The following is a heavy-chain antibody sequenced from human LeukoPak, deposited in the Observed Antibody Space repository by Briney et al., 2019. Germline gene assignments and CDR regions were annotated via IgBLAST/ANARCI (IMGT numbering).Heavy chain of an antibody. CDR1: GYSFSSYW. CDR2: IYPGDSDT. Sequence: GESLKISCNGSGYSFSSYWIGWVRQIPGKGLEWMGIIYPGDSDTRYSPSFQGQVTISADKSISTVCLQWSSLKASDTAMYYCARSNSGSYQYYFDYWGQGTLVTVSS. J-gene: IGHJ4*02. V-gene: IGHV5-51*01. CDR3: ARSNSGSYQYYFDY. D-gene: IGHD1-26*01.